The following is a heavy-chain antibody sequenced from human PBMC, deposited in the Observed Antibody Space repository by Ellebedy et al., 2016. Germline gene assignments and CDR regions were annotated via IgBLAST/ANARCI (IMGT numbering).Heavy chain of an antibody. CDR1: GFTFTNYW. D-gene: IGHD3-3*02. Sequence: GESLKISXAASGFTFTNYWMSWVRRAPGKGLEWVAGIKQDGSEKYYVDSVKGRFTISRDNAKNSLSLEMSTLRTEDTAVYYCARDSVHFRMDTLGYLDCWGQGTLVTVSS. V-gene: IGHV3-7*01. J-gene: IGHJ4*02. CDR2: IKQDGSEK. CDR3: ARDSVHFRMDTLGYLDC.